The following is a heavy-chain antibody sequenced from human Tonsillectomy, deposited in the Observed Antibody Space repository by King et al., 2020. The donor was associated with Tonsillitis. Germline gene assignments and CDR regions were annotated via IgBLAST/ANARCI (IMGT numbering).Heavy chain of an antibody. CDR2: IIPVFGTA. J-gene: IGHJ2*01. CDR3: ARDRYYGSGTSHNWYFDL. D-gene: IGHD3-10*01. Sequence: LVQSGAEVKKPGSSVKVSCKASGGTFSSYAISWVRQATGQGLEWMGGIIPVFGTADYAQKFQGRVTVTADESTSTAYMELTSLRSEDTAVYYCARDRYYGSGTSHNWYFDLWGRGTLVTVSS. V-gene: IGHV1-69*01. CDR1: GGTFSSYA.